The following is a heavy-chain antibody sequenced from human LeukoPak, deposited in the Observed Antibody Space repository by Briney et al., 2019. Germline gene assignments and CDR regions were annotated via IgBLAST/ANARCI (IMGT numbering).Heavy chain of an antibody. V-gene: IGHV3-23*01. D-gene: IGHD3-10*01. Sequence: PGGSLRLSCEASGFTFSSYAMSWVRQAPGKGLEWVSTISGSGGSTHYADSVKGRFTISRDNSKNTLYLQMNSLRAEDTAVYYCAKDGSDGSGSYQDYWGQGTLVTVSS. CDR3: AKDGSDGSGSYQDY. CDR2: ISGSGGST. J-gene: IGHJ4*02. CDR1: GFTFSSYA.